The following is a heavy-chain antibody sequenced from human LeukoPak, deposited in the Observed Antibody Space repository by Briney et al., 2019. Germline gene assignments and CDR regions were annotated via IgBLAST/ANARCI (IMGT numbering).Heavy chain of an antibody. Sequence: ASVKVSCKASGYTFTGYYMHWVRQAPGQGLEWMGWINPNSGGTNYAQKFQGRVTMTRDTSISTAYMELSRLRSDDTAVYYCARDGVLRYFDWLQNWFDPWGQGTLVTVSS. CDR1: GYTFTGYY. CDR2: INPNSGGT. D-gene: IGHD3-9*01. J-gene: IGHJ5*02. CDR3: ARDGVLRYFDWLQNWFDP. V-gene: IGHV1-2*02.